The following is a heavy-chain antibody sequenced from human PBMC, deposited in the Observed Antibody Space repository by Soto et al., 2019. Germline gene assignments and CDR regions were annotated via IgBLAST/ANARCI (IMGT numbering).Heavy chain of an antibody. CDR1: GGYISNYY. CDR3: ARGLGGSSSWYDY. J-gene: IGHJ4*02. Sequence: QVQLQESGPGLVKPSETLSLTCSVSGGYISNYYWCWIRRPPGKRLEWIGYIYYTGSTNYNPSLKSRVTISADTPKNQFSLKLTSVTAADTAVYYCARGLGGSSSWYDYWGQGTLVTVSS. D-gene: IGHD6-13*01. V-gene: IGHV4-59*01. CDR2: IYYTGST.